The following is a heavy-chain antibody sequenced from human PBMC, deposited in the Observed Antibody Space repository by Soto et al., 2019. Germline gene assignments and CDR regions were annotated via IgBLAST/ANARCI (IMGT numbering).Heavy chain of an antibody. CDR1: GFTFSSYA. CDR2: ISGSGGST. D-gene: IGHD1-1*01. J-gene: IGHJ4*02. CDR3: AKDRRGGTTRYYFDY. V-gene: IGHV3-23*01. Sequence: EVQLLESGGGLVQPGGSLRLSCAASGFTFSSYAINWVRQAPGKGLEWVSGISGSGGSTYYADSVKGRFTISRDNSKNTLYLQMNSLRAEDTAIYYCAKDRRGGTTRYYFDYWGQGTLVTVSS.